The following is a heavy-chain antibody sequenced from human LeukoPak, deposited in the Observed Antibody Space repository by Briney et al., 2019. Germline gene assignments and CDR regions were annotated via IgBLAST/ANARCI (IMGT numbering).Heavy chain of an antibody. CDR2: IYYSGST. J-gene: IGHJ3*02. CDR1: GGSISSGGYY. Sequence: PSQTLSLTCTVSGGSISSGGYYWSWIRQHPGKGLEWIGYIYYSGSTYYNPSLKSRVTISVDTSKNQFSLKLSSVTAADTAVYYCARDLAPVYYDSSGYYSRDAFDIWGQGTMVTVSS. D-gene: IGHD3-22*01. V-gene: IGHV4-31*03. CDR3: ARDLAPVYYDSSGYYSRDAFDI.